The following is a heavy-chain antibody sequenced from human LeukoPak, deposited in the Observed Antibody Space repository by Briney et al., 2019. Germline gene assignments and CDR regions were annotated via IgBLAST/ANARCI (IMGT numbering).Heavy chain of an antibody. V-gene: IGHV4-39*07. CDR2: VNRDGST. J-gene: IGHJ5*02. D-gene: IGHD2-2*01. CDR3: ARVGVVVPAAISPTGVWFDP. CDR1: GGSISRSSYY. Sequence: SETLSLTCTVSGGSISRSSYYWGWIRQPPGKGLESIASVNRDGSTYFNPSLKSRVTISVDTSKNQFSLKLSSVTAADTAVYYCARVGVVVPAAISPTGVWFDPWGQGTLVTVSS.